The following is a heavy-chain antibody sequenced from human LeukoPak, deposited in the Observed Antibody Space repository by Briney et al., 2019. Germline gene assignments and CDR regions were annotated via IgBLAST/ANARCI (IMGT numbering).Heavy chain of an antibody. V-gene: IGHV1-8*01. Sequence: ASVKVSCKSSGYTFTSYYINWVRQATGQGPEWMGWMNPNSGNTDYAQRFQGRVTMTRNTSISTAYMELSSLRSDDTAVYYCARAANWHDDDWFDPWGQGTLVTVSS. J-gene: IGHJ5*02. CDR1: GYTFTSYY. CDR3: ARAANWHDDDWFDP. D-gene: IGHD1-1*01. CDR2: MNPNSGNT.